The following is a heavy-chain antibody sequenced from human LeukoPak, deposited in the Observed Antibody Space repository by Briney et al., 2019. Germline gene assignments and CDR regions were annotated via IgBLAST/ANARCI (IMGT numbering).Heavy chain of an antibody. CDR1: GYSISSGYF. V-gene: IGHV4-38-2*02. CDR3: ARDLVWFGELNDY. J-gene: IGHJ4*02. Sequence: SETLSLTCTVSGYSISSGYFWGWIRQPPGKGLEWIGSIYHSGSTYYNPSLKSRVTISVDTSKNQFSLKLSSVTAADTAVYYCARDLVWFGELNDYWGQGTLVTVSS. D-gene: IGHD3-10*01. CDR2: IYHSGST.